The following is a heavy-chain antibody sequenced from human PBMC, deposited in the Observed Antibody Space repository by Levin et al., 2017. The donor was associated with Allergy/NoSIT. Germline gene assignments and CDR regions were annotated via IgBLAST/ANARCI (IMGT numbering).Heavy chain of an antibody. CDR3: ARAVTGYSSSWYPYYYGMDV. J-gene: IGHJ6*02. CDR2: INHSGST. V-gene: IGHV4-34*01. Sequence: SQTLSLTCAVSGGSFSGYYWSWIRQPPGKGLEWIGEINHSGSTNYNPSLKSRVTISVDTSKNQFSLKLSSVTAADTAVYYCARAVTGYSSSWYPYYYGMDVWGQGTTVTVSS. D-gene: IGHD6-13*01. CDR1: GGSFSGYY.